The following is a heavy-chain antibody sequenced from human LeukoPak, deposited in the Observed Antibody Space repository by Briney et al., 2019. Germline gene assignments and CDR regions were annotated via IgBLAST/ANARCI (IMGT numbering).Heavy chain of an antibody. CDR2: INPNSGGT. CDR3: ARDPRSYYYDSSGYFDY. J-gene: IGHJ4*02. CDR1: GYTFTGYY. V-gene: IGHV1-2*02. D-gene: IGHD3-22*01. Sequence: GASVKVSCKASGYTFTGYYMHWVRQAPGQGLEWMGWINPNSGGTNYAQKFQGRVTMTRDTSISTAYMELSRLRSDDTAVYYCARDPRSYYYDSSGYFDYWGQGTLVTVSS.